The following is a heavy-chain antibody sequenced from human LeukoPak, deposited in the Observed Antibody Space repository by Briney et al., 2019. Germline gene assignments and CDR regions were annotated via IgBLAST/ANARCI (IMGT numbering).Heavy chain of an antibody. D-gene: IGHD5-24*01. CDR3: AREITPDFYYYYMDV. CDR2: IKPDGSEK. J-gene: IGHJ6*03. V-gene: IGHV3-7*01. CDR1: GFTFSNFW. Sequence: PGGSLRLSCAASGFTFSNFWISWVRQAPGTGLEWVANIKPDGSEKYYMDSVKGRFTISRDNAKNSLYLQMNSLRAEDTAVYYCAREITPDFYYYYMDVWGKGATV.